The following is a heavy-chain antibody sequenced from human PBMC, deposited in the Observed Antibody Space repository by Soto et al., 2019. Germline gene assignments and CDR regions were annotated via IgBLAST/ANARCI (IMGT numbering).Heavy chain of an antibody. CDR1: GYSFTNYW. CDR3: ARQTGYYDSSDYYPFDAMDV. D-gene: IGHD3-22*01. CDR2: IYPGDSYT. Sequence: PGESLKISCKGSGYSFTNYWIGWVRQMPGRGLEWMGIIYPGDSYTRYSPSFQGQVTISADKSISTAYLQWSSLKAPDTAMYYCARQTGYYDSSDYYPFDAMDVWGQGTTVTVSS. V-gene: IGHV5-51*01. J-gene: IGHJ6*02.